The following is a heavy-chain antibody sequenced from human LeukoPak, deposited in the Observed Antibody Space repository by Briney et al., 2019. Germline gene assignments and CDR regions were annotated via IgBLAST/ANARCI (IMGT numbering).Heavy chain of an antibody. V-gene: IGHV1-2*02. J-gene: IGHJ4*01. D-gene: IGHD6-13*01. Sequence: ASVKVSCKASGYTFTGYYMHWVRQAPGQGLEWMGWINPNSGGTNYAQKFQGRVTMTRDTSISTAYMELSRLRSDDTAVYYCARDGPGYSSSWRYYFDYWGQEPWSPSPQ. CDR1: GYTFTGYY. CDR3: ARDGPGYSSSWRYYFDY. CDR2: INPNSGGT.